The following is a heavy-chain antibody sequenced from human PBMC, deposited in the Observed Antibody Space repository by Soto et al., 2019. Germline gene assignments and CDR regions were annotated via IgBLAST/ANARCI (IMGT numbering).Heavy chain of an antibody. D-gene: IGHD3-10*01. CDR3: ARKKVSITMVRGVTSVQYYMGV. CDR1: GRSFTGYY. CDR2: INHSGST. J-gene: IGHJ6*03. Sequence: SETLSLTCAVYGRSFTGYYWSWIRQPPGKGLEWIGEINHSGSTNYNPSLKSRVTISVDTSKNQFSLKLSSVTAADTAVYYCARKKVSITMVRGVTSVQYYMGVWGKGTTVS. V-gene: IGHV4-34*01.